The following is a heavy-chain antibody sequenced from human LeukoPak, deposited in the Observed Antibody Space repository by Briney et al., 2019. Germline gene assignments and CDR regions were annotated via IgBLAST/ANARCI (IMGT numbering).Heavy chain of an antibody. J-gene: IGHJ4*02. Sequence: GGSLRLSCAASGFTFSSYAVGWVRQAPGKGLEWVSAISGSGGGTYYADSVKGRFTISRDNSKNTLYLQMNSLSTEDTAVYYCAKTTTGYSSGRYPGWPVDYWGQGTLVTVSS. CDR1: GFTFSSYA. V-gene: IGHV3-23*01. D-gene: IGHD6-19*01. CDR3: AKTTTGYSSGRYPGWPVDY. CDR2: ISGSGGGT.